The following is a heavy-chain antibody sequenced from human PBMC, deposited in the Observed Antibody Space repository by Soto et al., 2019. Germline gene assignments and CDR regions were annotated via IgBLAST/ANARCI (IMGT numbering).Heavy chain of an antibody. J-gene: IGHJ6*03. CDR1: GGTFSSYT. V-gene: IGHV1-69*02. CDR2: IIPILGIA. D-gene: IGHD6-6*01. Sequence: ASVKVSCKASGGTFSSYTISWVRQAPGQGLEWMGRIIPILGIANYAQKFQGRVTITADKSTSTAYMELSSLRSEDTAVYYCARARGDSSSYYYYYMDVWGKGTTVTVSS. CDR3: ARARGDSSSYYYYYMDV.